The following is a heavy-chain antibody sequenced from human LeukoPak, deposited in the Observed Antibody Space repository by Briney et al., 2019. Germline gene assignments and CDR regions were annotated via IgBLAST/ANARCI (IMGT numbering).Heavy chain of an antibody. D-gene: IGHD5-24*01. Sequence: SETLSLTCTVSGGSISSSSYYWGWIRQPPGNGLEWIGSIYYSGNSYYNPSLKSRVTISVDTSKNQFSLKLSSVTAADTAVYYCAREDRDGYGRFDPWGQGTLVTVSS. J-gene: IGHJ5*02. CDR1: GGSISSSSYY. V-gene: IGHV4-39*07. CDR3: AREDRDGYGRFDP. CDR2: IYYSGNS.